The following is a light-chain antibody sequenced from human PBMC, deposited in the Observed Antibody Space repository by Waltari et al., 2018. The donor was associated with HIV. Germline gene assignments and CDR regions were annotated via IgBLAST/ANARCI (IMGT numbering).Light chain of an antibody. CDR1: SSDVGSYNR. V-gene: IGLV2-18*02. J-gene: IGLJ3*02. Sequence: QSALTQPPSVSGSPGQSVTISCTGTSSDVGSYNRVSWYQQPPGTAPKLMIYEVSNRPSGVPHRFSGSKSGNTASLTISGLQAEDEADYYCGSYTSSSTWVFGGGTKLTVL. CDR2: EVS. CDR3: GSYTSSSTWV.